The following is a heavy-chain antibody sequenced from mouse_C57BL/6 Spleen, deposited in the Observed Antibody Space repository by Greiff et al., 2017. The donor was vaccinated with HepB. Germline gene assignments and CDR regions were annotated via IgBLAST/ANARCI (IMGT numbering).Heavy chain of an antibody. J-gene: IGHJ4*01. CDR2: IYPGSGNT. Sequence: VKLVESGPELVKPGASVKISCKASGYSFTSYYIHWVKQRPGQGLEWIGWIYPGSGNTKYNEKFKGKATLTADTSSSTAYMQLSSLTSEDSAVYYCARVPPRDYAMDYWGQGTSVTVSS. CDR3: ARVPPRDYAMDY. CDR1: GYSFTSYY. V-gene: IGHV1-66*01.